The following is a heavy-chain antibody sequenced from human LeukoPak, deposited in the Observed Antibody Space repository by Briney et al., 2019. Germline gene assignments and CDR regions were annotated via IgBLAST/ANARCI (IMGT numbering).Heavy chain of an antibody. CDR1: GFTLSSYT. CDR3: AKDGGLWVSAHWGDS. CDR2: ITTSDGNT. J-gene: IGHJ4*02. Sequence: GGSLRLSCAASGFTLSSYTMSWVRQAPGKGLEWVSTITTSDGNTYYADSVKGRFTVSRDNSKNTLFLQMNSLRAEDTAVYYCAKDGGLWVSAHWGDSWGRGTLVTVSS. V-gene: IGHV3-23*01. D-gene: IGHD7-27*01.